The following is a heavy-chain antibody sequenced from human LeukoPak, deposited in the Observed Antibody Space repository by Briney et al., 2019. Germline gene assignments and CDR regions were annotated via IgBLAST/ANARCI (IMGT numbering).Heavy chain of an antibody. CDR2: IYYSGST. CDR1: GGSISSSSYY. Sequence: SETLSLTCTVSGGSISSSSYYWGWIRQPPGKGLEWIGSIYYSGSTYYNPSLKSRGTISVDTSKNQFSLKLSSVTAADTAVYYCASPRARGGSYPFDYWGQGTLVTVSS. D-gene: IGHD1-26*01. J-gene: IGHJ4*02. CDR3: ASPRARGGSYPFDY. V-gene: IGHV4-39*07.